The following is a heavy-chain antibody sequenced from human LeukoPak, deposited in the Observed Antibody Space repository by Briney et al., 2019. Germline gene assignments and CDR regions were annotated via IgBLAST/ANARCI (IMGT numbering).Heavy chain of an antibody. CDR2: IYPGDSDT. V-gene: IGHV5-51*01. CDR1: GYSFTSYW. D-gene: IGHD3-3*01. J-gene: IGHJ4*02. CDR3: ARRAVAIFGVANYFDY. Sequence: GESLKISCKGFGYSFTSYWIGWVRQMPGKGLEWMGIIYPGDSDTRYSPSFQGQVTISADKSISTAYLQWSSLKASDTAMYYCARRAVAIFGVANYFDYWGQGTLVTVSS.